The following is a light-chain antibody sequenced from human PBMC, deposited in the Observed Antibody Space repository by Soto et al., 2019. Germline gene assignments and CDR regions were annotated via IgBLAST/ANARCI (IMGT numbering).Light chain of an antibody. J-gene: IGKJ4*02. V-gene: IGKV1-33*01. Sequence: DIQMTQSPSSLSASVGDRVTITCQASQDITNYLNWYQQKPGKAPNLLIYDASNLNAGVPARFSGSGSGTDFTFTISSLQPEDIVPYYCQQSESTSWTFGRGTKVEVK. CDR1: QDITNY. CDR2: DAS. CDR3: QQSESTSWT.